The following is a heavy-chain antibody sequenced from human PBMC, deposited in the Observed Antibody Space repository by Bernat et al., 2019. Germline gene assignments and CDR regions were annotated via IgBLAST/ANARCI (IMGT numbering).Heavy chain of an antibody. J-gene: IGHJ4*02. D-gene: IGHD4-11*01. CDR3: ARDGDYSNYGGY. CDR1: GFTFDDYG. Sequence: EVQLVESGGGVVRPGGSLRLSCAASGFTFDDYGMSWVRQAPGKGLEWVAGTNWNGGSTGYADSVKGRFTISRDNAKTSLYLQMNSLRAEDTAFYYCARDGDYSNYGGYWGQGTLVTVSS. V-gene: IGHV3-20*04. CDR2: TNWNGGST.